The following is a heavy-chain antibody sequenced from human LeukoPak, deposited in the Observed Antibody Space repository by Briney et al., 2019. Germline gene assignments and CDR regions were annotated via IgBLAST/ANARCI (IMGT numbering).Heavy chain of an antibody. D-gene: IGHD2-21*01. CDR1: GGSFSGYY. CDR3: ARMIVSTGPPHYFDY. V-gene: IGHV4-34*01. CDR2: INHSGST. J-gene: IGHJ4*02. Sequence: SGTLSLTCAVYGGSFSGYYWSWSRQPPGKGLEWIGEINHSGSTNYNPSLKSRVTISVDTSKNQFSLKLSSVTAADTAVYYCARMIVSTGPPHYFDYWGQGTLVTVSS.